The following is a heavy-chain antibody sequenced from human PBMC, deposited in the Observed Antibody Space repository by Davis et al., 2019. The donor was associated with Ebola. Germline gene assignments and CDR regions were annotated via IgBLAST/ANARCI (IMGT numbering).Heavy chain of an antibody. V-gene: IGHV1-3*01. Sequence: AASVKVSCKASGYIFTSYAMHWVRQAPGQRLEWMGWINAGNGDTKYSQKFRGRVTITRDTSASTSYMELQRLRSDDTAVYYCARVDSVTYTSLDYWGQGTLVTVSS. CDR3: ARVDSVTYTSLDY. J-gene: IGHJ4*02. CDR2: INAGNGDT. CDR1: GYIFTSYA. D-gene: IGHD2-2*02.